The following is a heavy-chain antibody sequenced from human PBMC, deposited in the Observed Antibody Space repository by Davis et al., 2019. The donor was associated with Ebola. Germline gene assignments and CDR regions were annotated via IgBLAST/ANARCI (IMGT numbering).Heavy chain of an antibody. CDR1: GFTFSNYW. J-gene: IGHJ4*02. CDR2: IKEDGSQK. D-gene: IGHD4-23*01. Sequence: GESLKISCAASGFTFSNYWMTWVRQAPGKGLEWVAHIKEDGSQKYCVDSVRGRFTISRDNAKSSLSLQMNSLRVEDTAVYYCVRDAGWQRLDNWGQGTLVTVSS. V-gene: IGHV3-7*01. CDR3: VRDAGWQRLDN.